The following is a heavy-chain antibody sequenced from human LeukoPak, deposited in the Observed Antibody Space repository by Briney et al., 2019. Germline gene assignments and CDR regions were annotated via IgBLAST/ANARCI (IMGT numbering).Heavy chain of an antibody. J-gene: IGHJ4*02. CDR2: MNPNSGNT. CDR1: GYTFTSYD. D-gene: IGHD6-13*01. Sequence: ASVKVSCKASGYTFTSYDINWVRQATGQGLELMGWMNPNSGNTGYAQKFQGRVTMTRNTSISTAYMELSSLRSEDTAVYYCARGPGIAAAGKGGYYFDYWGQGTLVTVSS. CDR3: ARGPGIAAAGKGGYYFDY. V-gene: IGHV1-8*01.